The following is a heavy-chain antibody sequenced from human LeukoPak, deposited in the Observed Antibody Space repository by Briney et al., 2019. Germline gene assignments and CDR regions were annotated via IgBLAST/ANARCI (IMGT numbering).Heavy chain of an antibody. V-gene: IGHV3-23*01. J-gene: IGHJ4*02. CDR3: AKDISRAPLSNVFDY. Sequence: GGSLRLSCAASGFTFSTYAMSWVRQAPGEALEWVSHISDSGGGTKYADSVKGRFTISRDNSKNTLYLQMNSLRAEDTALYYCAKDISRAPLSNVFDYWGQGTLVTVSS. CDR2: ISDSGGGT. D-gene: IGHD4-11*01. CDR1: GFTFSTYA.